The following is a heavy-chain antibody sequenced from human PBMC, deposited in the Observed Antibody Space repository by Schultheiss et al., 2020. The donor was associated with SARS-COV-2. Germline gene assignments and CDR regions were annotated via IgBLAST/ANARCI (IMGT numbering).Heavy chain of an antibody. CDR3: AHNEAYYYGSGSYYP. CDR2: IYWDDDK. V-gene: IGHV2-5*08. D-gene: IGHD3-10*01. CDR1: GGSISSYYW. Sequence: TLSLTCTVSGGSISSYYWSWIRQPPGKALEWLALIYWDDDKRYSPSLKSRLTITKDTSKNQVVLTMTNMDPVDTATYYCAHNEAYYYGSGSYYPWGQGTLVTVSS. J-gene: IGHJ4*02.